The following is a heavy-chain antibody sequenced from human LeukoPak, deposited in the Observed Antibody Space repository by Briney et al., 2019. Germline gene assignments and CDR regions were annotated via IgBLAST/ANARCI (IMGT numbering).Heavy chain of an antibody. J-gene: IGHJ4*02. CDR3: AKELGYCSGGSCYSSNYFDY. D-gene: IGHD2-15*01. V-gene: IGHV3-23*01. CDR2: ISGSGGST. Sequence: GGSLSLSCAASGFTFSSYAMSWVRQPPGKGLEWVSAISGSGGSTYYADSVKGRFTISRDNSKNTLYLQMNSLRAEDTAVYYCAKELGYCSGGSCYSSNYFDYWGQGTLVTVSS. CDR1: GFTFSSYA.